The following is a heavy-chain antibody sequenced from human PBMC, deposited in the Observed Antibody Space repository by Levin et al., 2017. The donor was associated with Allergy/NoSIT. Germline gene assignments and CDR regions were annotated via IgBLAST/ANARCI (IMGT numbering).Heavy chain of an antibody. CDR3: AKEGFNDYRYYFAV. D-gene: IGHD5-12*01. J-gene: IGHJ4*02. CDR1: GFTFGTHA. Sequence: SCAASGFTFGTHAMHWVRQAPGRGLEWVAIISFDGSLAFYADSVKGRFTISRDTSMNTLFLQLNSLGAEDTAVYYCAKEGFNDYRYYFAVWGQGTPVTVSS. V-gene: IGHV3-30*18. CDR2: ISFDGSLA.